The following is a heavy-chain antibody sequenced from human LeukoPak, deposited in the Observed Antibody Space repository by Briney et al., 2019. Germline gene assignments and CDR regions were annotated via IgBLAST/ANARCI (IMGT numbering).Heavy chain of an antibody. CDR2: IYPGDSDT. Sequence: GESLKISCKGSGYSFINYWIGWVRQMPGKDLEWMGIIYPGDSDTRYSPSFQGQVTISADKSISTAYLQWSSLKASDTAMYYCARRAPISVVRGFDYFDYWGQGTLVTVSS. CDR3: ARRAPISVVRGFDYFDY. V-gene: IGHV5-51*01. D-gene: IGHD3-10*01. CDR1: GYSFINYW. J-gene: IGHJ4*02.